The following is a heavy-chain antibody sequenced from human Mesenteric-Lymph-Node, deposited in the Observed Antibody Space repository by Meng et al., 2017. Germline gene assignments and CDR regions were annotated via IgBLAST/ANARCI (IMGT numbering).Heavy chain of an antibody. J-gene: IGHJ5*02. D-gene: IGHD3-10*01. CDR1: GGSISSGHYY. CDR2: IHTTGST. V-gene: IGHV4-61*02. CDR3: AREGIRITMDRGVTTYEARNWFDP. Sequence: SETLSLTCTVSGGSISSGHYYWSWIRQPAGKELEWIGRIHTTGSTNYNPSLKSRVTMSLDTSKNQFSLKLSSVTAADTAVYYCAREGIRITMDRGVTTYEARNWFDPWGQGTLVTVSS.